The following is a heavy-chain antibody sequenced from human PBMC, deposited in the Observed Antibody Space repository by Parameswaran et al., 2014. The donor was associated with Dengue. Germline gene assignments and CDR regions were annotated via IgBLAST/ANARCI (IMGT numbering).Heavy chain of an antibody. V-gene: IGHV4-59*08. CDR3: ALSSSSRSRFDP. J-gene: IGHJ5*02. CDR1: GGSISSYY. D-gene: IGHD6-6*01. Sequence: SETLSLTCTVSGGSISSYYWTWIRQPPGKGLEWIGYVYYTGSTNYNPSLKSRVTISVDTSKNQFSLKLSSVTAADTAVYYCALSSSSRSRFDPWGQGTLVTVSS. CDR2: VYYTGST.